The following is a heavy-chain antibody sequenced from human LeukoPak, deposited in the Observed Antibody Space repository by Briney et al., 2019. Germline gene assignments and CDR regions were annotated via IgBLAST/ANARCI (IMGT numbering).Heavy chain of an antibody. Sequence: SETLSLTCAVYGGPFSGYYWSWIRQPPGKGLEWIGYIHYSGSTNYNPSLKSRVTISVDTSKNQFSLKLSSVTAADTAVYYCARTTEGYCRGRSCYSYYYYMDVWGKGTTVTVSS. J-gene: IGHJ6*03. D-gene: IGHD2-15*01. CDR2: IHYSGST. CDR3: ARTTEGYCRGRSCYSYYYYMDV. V-gene: IGHV4-59*01. CDR1: GGPFSGYY.